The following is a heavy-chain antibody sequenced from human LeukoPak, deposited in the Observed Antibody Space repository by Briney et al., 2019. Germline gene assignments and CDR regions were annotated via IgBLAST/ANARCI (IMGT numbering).Heavy chain of an antibody. Sequence: LGASVKVSCKASGYTFTSYYMHWVRQAPGQGLEWMGIINPSGGSTSYAQKFQGRVTMTRDMSTSTVYMELSSLRSEDTAVYYCAIYSSGYYFSFDYWGQGTQVTVSS. CDR2: INPSGGST. CDR1: GYTFTSYY. D-gene: IGHD3-22*01. J-gene: IGHJ4*02. V-gene: IGHV1-46*01. CDR3: AIYSSGYYFSFDY.